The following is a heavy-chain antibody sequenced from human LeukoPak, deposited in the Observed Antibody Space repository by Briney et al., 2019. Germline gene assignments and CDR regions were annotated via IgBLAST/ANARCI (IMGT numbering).Heavy chain of an antibody. V-gene: IGHV4-38-2*01. CDR1: GYSISSGYY. Sequence: SETLSLTCAVSGYSISSGYYWGWSRQPPGKGLEWIGSIYHSGSTYYNPSLKSRVTISVDTSKNQFSLKLSSVTAADTAVYYCARQRVVPAANYWFDPWGQGTLVTVSS. CDR3: ARQRVVPAANYWFDP. CDR2: IYHSGST. D-gene: IGHD2-2*01. J-gene: IGHJ5*02.